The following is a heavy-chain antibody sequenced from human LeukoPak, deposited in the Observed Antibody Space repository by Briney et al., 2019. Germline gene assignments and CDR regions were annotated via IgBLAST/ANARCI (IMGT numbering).Heavy chain of an antibody. J-gene: IGHJ4*02. CDR2: IYYSGST. V-gene: IGHV4-59*08. D-gene: IGHD6-13*01. CDR1: GGSISSYY. Sequence: SETLSLTCTVSGGSISSYYWSWIRQPPGKGLEWIGYIYYSGSTNYNPSLKSRVTISVDTSKNQFSLKLSSVTAADTAVYYCARPFDSRDVYYFDYWGQGTLVTVSS. CDR3: ARPFDSRDVYYFDY.